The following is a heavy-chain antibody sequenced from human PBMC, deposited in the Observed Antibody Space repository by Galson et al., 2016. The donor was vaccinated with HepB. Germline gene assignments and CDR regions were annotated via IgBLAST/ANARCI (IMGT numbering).Heavy chain of an antibody. CDR1: GYTFTSYW. J-gene: IGHJ3*02. Sequence: QSGAEVKKPGESLKISCKGSGYTFTSYWIAWVRQMPGKGLEWMGIIYPGDSDTSYSPSFQGHVTISGDNSISTAYLQWSSLKASDTAMYYCARRLAGHAFAIWGQGTMVTVSS. V-gene: IGHV5-51*01. CDR2: IYPGDSDT. D-gene: IGHD6-19*01. CDR3: ARRLAGHAFAI.